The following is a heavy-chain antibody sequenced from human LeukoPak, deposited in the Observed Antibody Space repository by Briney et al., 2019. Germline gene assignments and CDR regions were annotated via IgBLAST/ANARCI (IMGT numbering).Heavy chain of an antibody. CDR1: GYTFTSYY. CDR3: ARAYYDILTGYYD. Sequence: ASVKVSCKASGYTFTSYYMHWLRQAPGQGLEWMGIINPSGGSTSYAQKFQGRVTMTRDTSTSTVYMELSSLRSEDTAVYYCARAYYDILTGYYDWGQGTLVTVSS. J-gene: IGHJ4*02. CDR2: INPSGGST. D-gene: IGHD3-9*01. V-gene: IGHV1-46*01.